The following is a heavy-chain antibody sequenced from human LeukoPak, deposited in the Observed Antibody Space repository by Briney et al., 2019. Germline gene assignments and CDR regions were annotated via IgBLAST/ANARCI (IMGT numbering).Heavy chain of an antibody. Sequence: GGTLRLSCAASGITFSSYGMSWVRQAPGKGLEWVSSISSSSNYIYYADSVKGRFTIPRDNAKNSLYLQMNSLRAEDTAVYYCAREPAEYYYYYMDVWGKGTTVAISS. V-gene: IGHV3-21*01. CDR2: ISSSSNYI. CDR1: GITFSSYG. J-gene: IGHJ6*03. CDR3: AREPAEYYYYYMDV.